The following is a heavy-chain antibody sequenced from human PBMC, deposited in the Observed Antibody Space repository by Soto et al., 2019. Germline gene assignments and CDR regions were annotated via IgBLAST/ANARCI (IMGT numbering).Heavy chain of an antibody. CDR3: ARRVLNGYNSPIDY. CDR2: IAESGEEI. D-gene: IGHD5-12*01. J-gene: IGHJ4*02. Sequence: DVQLSQSGGGLVQPGGSLKLSCAVSGFTFRSHAMTWVRQAPGKGLEGVSDIAESGEEIHYAAPVKGRCTTSTDYSMTTMFLQLSSLTVDDTAIYYCARRVLNGYNSPIDYWGQGTLVTVSS. V-gene: IGHV3-23*01. CDR1: GFTFRSHA.